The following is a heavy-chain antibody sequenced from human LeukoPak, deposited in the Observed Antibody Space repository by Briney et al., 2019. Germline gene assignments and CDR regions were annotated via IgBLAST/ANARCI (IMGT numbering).Heavy chain of an antibody. Sequence: ESGPTLVNPTQTLTLTCTFSGFSFSTRGMCVSWIRQPPGKALEWLARIDWDDDKYYSTSLKTRLTISKDTSKNQVVLTMTNMHPVDTATYYCARTPASYYDSSGYSGFFDYWGQGTLVTVSS. CDR3: ARTPASYYDSSGYSGFFDY. D-gene: IGHD3-22*01. CDR2: IDWDDDK. CDR1: GFSFSTRGMC. J-gene: IGHJ4*02. V-gene: IGHV2-70*11.